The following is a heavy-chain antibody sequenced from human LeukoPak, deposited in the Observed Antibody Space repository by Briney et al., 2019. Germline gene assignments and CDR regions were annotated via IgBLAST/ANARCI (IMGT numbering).Heavy chain of an antibody. Sequence: PGGSLRLSCGVSGFTFSNYWMSWVRQAPGKGLAWVANIKQDGSEKYYVDSVTGRFTISRDNAKNSLFLQMNSLRDEDTAVYFCARWATSFDFWGQGVLVTVSS. CDR1: GFTFSNYW. V-gene: IGHV3-7*01. D-gene: IGHD1-26*01. CDR2: IKQDGSEK. J-gene: IGHJ4*02. CDR3: ARWATSFDF.